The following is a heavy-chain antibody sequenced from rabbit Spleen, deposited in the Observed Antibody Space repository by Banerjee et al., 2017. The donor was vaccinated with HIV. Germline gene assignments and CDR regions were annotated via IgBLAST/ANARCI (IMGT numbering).Heavy chain of an antibody. CDR3: ARDGAGGSYFAL. CDR1: GFTLSSYY. J-gene: IGHJ6*01. Sequence: QLKESGGGLVQPGGSLKLSCKASGFTLSSYYMNWVRQVPGKGLEWIGYIDPVFGITYYANWVYGRFSISRENAQNTVFLQMTSLTAADTATYFCARDGAGGSYFALWGPGTLVTVS. V-gene: IGHV1S7*01. CDR2: IDPVFGIT. D-gene: IGHD8-1*01.